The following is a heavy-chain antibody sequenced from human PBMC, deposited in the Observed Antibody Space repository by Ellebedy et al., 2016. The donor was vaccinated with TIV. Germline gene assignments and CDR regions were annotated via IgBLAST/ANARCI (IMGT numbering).Heavy chain of an antibody. Sequence: SETLSLTXSVSGGSINSSNSYWAWIRQTPGKGLEWIGSIYYSGSSHYNPSLKSRVTISIDTAKNQFSLKLSSVTVADTAVYYCARPKRELARDYYYYYIDVWGRGTTVTVSS. D-gene: IGHD1-7*01. CDR3: ARPKRELARDYYYYYIDV. CDR1: GGSINSSNSY. V-gene: IGHV4-39*01. J-gene: IGHJ6*03. CDR2: IYYSGSS.